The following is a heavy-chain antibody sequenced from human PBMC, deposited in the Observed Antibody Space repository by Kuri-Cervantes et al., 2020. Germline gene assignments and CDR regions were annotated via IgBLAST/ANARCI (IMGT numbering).Heavy chain of an antibody. Sequence: SCTVSGGSISSGGYYWSWIRQHPGKGLEWIGYIYYSGSTYYNPSLKSRVTISVDTSKNQFSLKLSSVTAADTAVYYCARENYYGSGSYPWFDPWGQGTLVTVSS. J-gene: IGHJ5*02. CDR1: GGSISSGGYY. CDR2: IYYSGST. V-gene: IGHV4-31*02. D-gene: IGHD3-10*01. CDR3: ARENYYGSGSYPWFDP.